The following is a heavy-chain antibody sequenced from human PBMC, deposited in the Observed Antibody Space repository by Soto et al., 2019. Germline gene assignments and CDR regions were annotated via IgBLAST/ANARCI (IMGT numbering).Heavy chain of an antibody. Sequence: QITLTETGPPLVKPTQTLTLTCTFSGFSLTATGEGVGWIRQPPGKALEWLGVIFWDDDKRYSPSLRGRLTVTTDTSKNQVVLSLTNMGPVDTATYYCARRRVYYIPLGEPSAIGDDLDVWGQGTLVTVSA. CDR1: GFSLTATGEG. CDR2: IFWDDDK. V-gene: IGHV2-5*02. D-gene: IGHD3-3*01. CDR3: ARRRVYYIPLGEPSAIGDDLDV. J-gene: IGHJ3*01.